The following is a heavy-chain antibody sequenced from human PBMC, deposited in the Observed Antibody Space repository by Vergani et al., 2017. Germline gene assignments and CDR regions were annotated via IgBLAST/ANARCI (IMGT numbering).Heavy chain of an antibody. CDR1: VFTFCTSA. CDR2: PTGGGGST. V-gene: IGHV3-23*01. D-gene: IGHD1-26*01. CDR3: GKDAGSNENFFDS. J-gene: IGHJ4*02. Sequence: EVQLLESGGSLKQPGGPARLSCAAFVFTFCTSAMHWVRHAPGKGLEGGLAPTGGGGSTDYADSFKGRFISSRDNSRDTLYLQMNSLRPADTATYYCGKDAGSNENFFDSGGQGTLVTVSS.